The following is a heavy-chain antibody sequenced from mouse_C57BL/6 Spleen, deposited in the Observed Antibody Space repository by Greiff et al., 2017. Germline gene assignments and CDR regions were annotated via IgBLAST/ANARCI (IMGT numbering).Heavy chain of an antibody. D-gene: IGHD2-2*01. CDR1: GFTFSDYG. V-gene: IGHV5-17*01. CDR3: ARRVGYDPAIAMDY. Sequence: EVKLVESGGGLVKPGGSLKLSCAASGFTFSDYGMHWVRQAPEKGLEWVAYISSGSSTIYYADTVKGRFTISRDNAKNTLFLQMTSLRSEDTAMYYCARRVGYDPAIAMDYWGQGTSVTVSS. J-gene: IGHJ4*01. CDR2: ISSGSSTI.